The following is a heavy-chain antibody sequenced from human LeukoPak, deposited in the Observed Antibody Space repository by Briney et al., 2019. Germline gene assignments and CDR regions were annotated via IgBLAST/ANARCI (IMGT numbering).Heavy chain of an antibody. CDR3: ARGPQSDYDSSGYYYYYYGMDV. D-gene: IGHD3-22*01. V-gene: IGHV4-34*01. J-gene: IGHJ6*02. CDR1: GGSFSGYY. CDR2: INHSGST. Sequence: PSGTLSLTCAVYGGSFSGYYWSWIRQPPGKGLEWIGEINHSGSTNYNPSLKSRVTISVDTSKNQFSLKLSSVTAADTAVYYCARGPQSDYDSSGYYYYYYGMDVWGQGTTVTVSS.